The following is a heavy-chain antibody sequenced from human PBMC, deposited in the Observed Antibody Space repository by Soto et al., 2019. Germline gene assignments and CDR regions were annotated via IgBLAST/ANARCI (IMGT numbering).Heavy chain of an antibody. J-gene: IGHJ4*02. Sequence: SVKVSCNASGYTFTSYCISWVLQAPGQGLEWMGWISAYNGNTNYAQKLQGRVTMTTDTSTSTAYMELRSLRSDDTAVYYCARDGQYGDWADFDYWGQGTLVTVSS. V-gene: IGHV1-18*01. CDR1: GYTFTSYC. D-gene: IGHD4-17*01. CDR2: ISAYNGNT. CDR3: ARDGQYGDWADFDY.